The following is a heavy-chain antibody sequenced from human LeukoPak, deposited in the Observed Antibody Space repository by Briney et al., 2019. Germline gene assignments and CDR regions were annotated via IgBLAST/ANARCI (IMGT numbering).Heavy chain of an antibody. CDR3: RGDFWSGPSDAFDI. Sequence: PGGSLRLSCAASGFTFSNYGMSWVRRAPGKGLEWVSVISGSGDGTYYADSVKGRFTISRDNSKNTLYLQMNSLKTEDTAVYYCRGDFWSGPSDAFDIWGQGTMVTVSS. V-gene: IGHV3-23*01. J-gene: IGHJ3*02. CDR1: GFTFSNYG. D-gene: IGHD3-3*01. CDR2: ISGSGDGT.